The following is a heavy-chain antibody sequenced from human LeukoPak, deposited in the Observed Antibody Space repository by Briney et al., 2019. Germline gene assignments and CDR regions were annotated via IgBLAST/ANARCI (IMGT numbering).Heavy chain of an antibody. CDR2: INWNGGST. CDR1: GFTIDDYG. CDR3: ARDSYSSSWYRGVTYNWFDP. Sequence: GGSLRLSCAASGFTIDDYGMSWVRQAPGKGLEWVSGINWNGGSTGYADSVKGRFTISRDNAKNSLYLQMNSLRAEDTALYYCARDSYSSSWYRGVTYNWFDPWGQGTLVTVSS. D-gene: IGHD6-13*01. V-gene: IGHV3-20*04. J-gene: IGHJ5*02.